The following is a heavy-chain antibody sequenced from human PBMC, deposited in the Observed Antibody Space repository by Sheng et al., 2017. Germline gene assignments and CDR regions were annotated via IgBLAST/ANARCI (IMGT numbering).Heavy chain of an antibody. J-gene: IGHJ4*02. CDR3: ARGWELLYFDL. D-gene: IGHD1-26*01. V-gene: IGHV1-69*13. CDR2: VIPIFRTA. Sequence: QVQLVQSGAEVKKPGSSVKVSCKASGGTFSTYAISWVRQAPGHGLEWMGGVIPIFRTAKYAQNFQGRVTITADASTSTAYLDLSSLKSEDTAVYYCARGWELLYFDLWGQGTLVTVSS. CDR1: GGTFSTYA.